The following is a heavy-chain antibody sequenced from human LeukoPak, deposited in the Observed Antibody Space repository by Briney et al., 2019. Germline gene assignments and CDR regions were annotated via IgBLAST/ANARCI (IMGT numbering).Heavy chain of an antibody. CDR3: ARAAPDNYYDSSHIDY. CDR2: ISSSSYI. Sequence: GGSLRLSCAASGFTFSSFSMNWVRQAPGKGLEWVSSISSSSYIYYADSVKGRFTISRDNAKNSLSLQMNSLRAEDTAVYYCARAAPDNYYDSSHIDYWGQGTLVTVSS. CDR1: GFTFSSFS. V-gene: IGHV3-21*01. D-gene: IGHD3-22*01. J-gene: IGHJ4*02.